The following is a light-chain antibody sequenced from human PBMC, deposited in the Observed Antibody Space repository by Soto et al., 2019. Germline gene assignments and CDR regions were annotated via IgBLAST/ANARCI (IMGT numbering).Light chain of an antibody. J-gene: IGKJ4*01. V-gene: IGKV1-27*01. Sequence: DIQMTQSPSSLSASVGDRVTITCRASQGISNYLAWYQQKPGTVPKLLIYAASTLQSGVPSRVSGSGSGTDFTLTISSLQPEDVATYYCQKCGVAPFTFGGGTKVEIK. CDR2: AAS. CDR1: QGISNY. CDR3: QKCGVAPFT.